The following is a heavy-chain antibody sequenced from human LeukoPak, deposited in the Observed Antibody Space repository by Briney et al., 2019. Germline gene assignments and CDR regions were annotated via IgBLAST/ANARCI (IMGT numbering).Heavy chain of an antibody. CDR1: GGSISSYY. V-gene: IGHV4-59*12. CDR3: ARSKVPAARSWFDP. Sequence: PSETLSLTCTVSGGSISSYYWSWIRQPPGKGLEWIGYIYYSGSTNYNPSLKSRVTMSVDTSKNQFSLKLSSVTAADTAVYYCARSKVPAARSWFDPWGQGTLVTVSS. D-gene: IGHD2-2*01. CDR2: IYYSGST. J-gene: IGHJ5*02.